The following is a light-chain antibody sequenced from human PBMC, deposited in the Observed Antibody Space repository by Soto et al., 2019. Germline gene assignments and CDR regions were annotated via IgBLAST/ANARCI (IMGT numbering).Light chain of an antibody. Sequence: QSVLTQPASVSGSPGQSITISCTGTNSDVGSYNYVSWHQQHPGKAPKLMIYSVYDRPSGISYRFSGSKSGNTASLTISGLQGEDEADYYCSAYTVSRTYVFGTGTKVTVL. J-gene: IGLJ1*01. CDR2: SVY. V-gene: IGLV2-14*03. CDR1: NSDVGSYNY. CDR3: SAYTVSRTYV.